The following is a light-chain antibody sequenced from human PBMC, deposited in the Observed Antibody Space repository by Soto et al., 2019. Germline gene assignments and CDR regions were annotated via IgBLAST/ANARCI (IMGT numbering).Light chain of an antibody. V-gene: IGKV1-13*02. CDR1: QGISSA. CDR3: QHFNSYPYT. J-gene: IGKJ2*01. CDR2: DAT. Sequence: AIQLTQSPSSLSASVGDRITITCRACQGISSALAWYQQKPGKVPKVLIYDATSLERGVPSRFSGSGSGTDFTLTISGLQPEDFATYYCQHFNSYPYTFGQGTKLEIE.